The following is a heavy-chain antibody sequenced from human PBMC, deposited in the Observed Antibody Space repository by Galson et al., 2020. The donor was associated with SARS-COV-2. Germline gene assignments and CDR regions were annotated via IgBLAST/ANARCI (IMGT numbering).Heavy chain of an antibody. Sequence: QLGESLKISCAASGFTFSSYAMHWVRQAPGKGLEWVAVISYDGSNKYYADSVKGRFTISRDNSKNTLYLQMNSLRAEDTAVYYCASWGGSYLPCAFDFWGQGTMVTVSS. J-gene: IGHJ3*01. CDR3: ASWGGSYLPCAFDF. D-gene: IGHD1-26*01. V-gene: IGHV3-30*04. CDR1: GFTFSSYA. CDR2: ISYDGSNK.